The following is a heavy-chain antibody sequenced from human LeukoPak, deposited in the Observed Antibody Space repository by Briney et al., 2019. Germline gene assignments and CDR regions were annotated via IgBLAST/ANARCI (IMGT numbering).Heavy chain of an antibody. CDR1: GFTFTDYA. J-gene: IGHJ4*02. Sequence: GGSLRLSCAVSGFTFTDYAMNWFRQAPGKGLEYVSAITSNGDSTYYVNSVKGRFTTSRDNARNSLYLQMNSLRAEDTAVYYCAGYCSGGSCNAAGYWGQGTLVTVSS. CDR2: ITSNGDST. V-gene: IGHV3-64*01. CDR3: AGYCSGGSCNAAGY. D-gene: IGHD2-15*01.